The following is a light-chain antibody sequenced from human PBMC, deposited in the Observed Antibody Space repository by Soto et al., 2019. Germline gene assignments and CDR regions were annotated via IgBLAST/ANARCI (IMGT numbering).Light chain of an antibody. CDR3: QQYNNWQTWT. CDR2: GAS. Sequence: EILMTQSPSTLSVSPGERATLSCRASQSVSSKLAWYQQKPGQAPRLLIYGASTRATGIPARFSGSGSGTEFTLTISSLQYEDFAVYYCQQYNNWQTWTFGQGTKVDIK. CDR1: QSVSSK. V-gene: IGKV3-15*01. J-gene: IGKJ1*01.